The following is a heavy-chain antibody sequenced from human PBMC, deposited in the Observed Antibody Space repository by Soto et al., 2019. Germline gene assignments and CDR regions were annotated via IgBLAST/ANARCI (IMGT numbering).Heavy chain of an antibody. Sequence: SVKVSCKASGGTFSSYAISWVRQAPGQGLEWMGGIIPIFGTANYAQKFQGRVTITADESTSTAYMELSSLRSEDTAVYYCARDCSGGSCYSDYYYYGMDVWGQGTTVTVSS. J-gene: IGHJ6*02. V-gene: IGHV1-69*13. CDR3: ARDCSGGSCYSDYYYYGMDV. CDR2: IIPIFGTA. CDR1: GGTFSSYA. D-gene: IGHD2-15*01.